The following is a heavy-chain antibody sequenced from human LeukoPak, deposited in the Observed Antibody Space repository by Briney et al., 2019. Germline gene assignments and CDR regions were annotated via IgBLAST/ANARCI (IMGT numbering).Heavy chain of an antibody. D-gene: IGHD5-18*01. CDR3: AKDVFGYSYGYFDY. Sequence: GGSLRLSCAASGFTFSSYGMHWVRQAPGKGLEWVAVISYDGSNKYYADSVKGRFTISRDNSKNTLYLQMNSLRAEDTAVYYCAKDVFGYSYGYFDYWGQGTLVTVSS. CDR1: GFTFSSYG. V-gene: IGHV3-30*18. CDR2: ISYDGSNK. J-gene: IGHJ4*02.